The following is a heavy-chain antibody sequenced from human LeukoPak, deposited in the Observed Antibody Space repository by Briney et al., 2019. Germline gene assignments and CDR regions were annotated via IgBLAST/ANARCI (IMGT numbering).Heavy chain of an antibody. CDR1: GGSISSSSYY. CDR2: IYYSGSI. V-gene: IGHV4-39*01. CDR3: ARSEYDFWSGYPRRYFDY. J-gene: IGHJ4*02. Sequence: SETLSLTCTVSGGSISSSSYYWGWIRQSPGKGLEWIGSIYYSGSIYYNPSLKSRVTISVDTSKNQFSLKLSSVTAADTAVYYCARSEYDFWSGYPRRYFDYWGQGTLVTVSS. D-gene: IGHD3-3*01.